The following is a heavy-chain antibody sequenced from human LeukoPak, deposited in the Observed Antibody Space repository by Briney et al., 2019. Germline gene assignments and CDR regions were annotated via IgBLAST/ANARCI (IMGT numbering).Heavy chain of an antibody. V-gene: IGHV3-15*01. J-gene: IGHJ4*02. CDR2: IKSKSAGGTI. Sequence: PGGSLRLSCAASGFDIYNDWMSWVRQAPGRGREWVGRIKSKSAGGTIDYAAPVNVRLIISRDDSKHTLYLQMNSLKPEDTAMYYCTLIKGWGSGTYYLDYWGQGTLVTVSS. D-gene: IGHD3-10*01. CDR3: TLIKGWGSGTYYLDY. CDR1: GFDIYNDW.